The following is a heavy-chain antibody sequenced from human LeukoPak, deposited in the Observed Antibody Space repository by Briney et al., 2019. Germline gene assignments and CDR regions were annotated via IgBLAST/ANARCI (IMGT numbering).Heavy chain of an antibody. J-gene: IGHJ4*02. CDR3: ASNNVDTAMVFDY. V-gene: IGHV1-69*04. D-gene: IGHD5-18*01. CDR1: GGTFSSYA. CDR2: IIPILGIA. Sequence: SVKVSCKASGGTFSSYAISWVRQAPGQGLEWMGRIIPILGIANYAQKFQGRATITADKSTSTAYMELSSLRSEDTAVYYCASNNVDTAMVFDYWGQGTLVTVSS.